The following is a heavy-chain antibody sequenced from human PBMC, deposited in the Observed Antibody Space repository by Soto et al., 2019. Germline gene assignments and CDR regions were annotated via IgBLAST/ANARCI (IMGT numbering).Heavy chain of an antibody. Sequence: EAQLLESGGGLAHQGGSLTLSCAASGVTFSSDAMTWVRQAPGKGLEWLSTISNSGGTTHYADSVKGRFTVSRDNFKSTLYLLMNSLRAEDTAVYYCTKLRRGTTGAEGFDPWGQGPLVTVSS. CDR1: GVTFSSDA. CDR2: ISNSGGTT. J-gene: IGHJ5*02. CDR3: TKLRRGTTGAEGFDP. V-gene: IGHV3-23*01. D-gene: IGHD1-7*01.